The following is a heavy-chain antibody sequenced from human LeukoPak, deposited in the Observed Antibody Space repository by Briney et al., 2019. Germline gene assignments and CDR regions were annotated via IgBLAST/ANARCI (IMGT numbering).Heavy chain of an antibody. Sequence: ASVKVSCKASGGTFSSYAISWVRQAPGQGLEWMGWINPNSGGTNYAQKFQGRVTMTRDTSISTAYMELSRLRSDDTAVYYCASLYGGNSQYFQHWGQGTLVTVSS. V-gene: IGHV1-2*02. CDR2: INPNSGGT. D-gene: IGHD4-23*01. CDR3: ASLYGGNSQYFQH. CDR1: GGTFSSYA. J-gene: IGHJ1*01.